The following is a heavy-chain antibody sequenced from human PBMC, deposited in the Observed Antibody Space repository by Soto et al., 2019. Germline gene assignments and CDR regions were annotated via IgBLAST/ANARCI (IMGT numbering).Heavy chain of an antibody. CDR2: INWNGGST. Sequence: GGSLRLSCAASGFTFDDYGMSWVRQAPGKGLEWVSGINWNGGSTGYADSVKGRFTISRDNAKNSLYLQMNSLRAEDTALYHCARTPYPVNCGGYHFDCWGQGTLVTVSS. CDR3: ARTPYPVNCGGYHFDC. V-gene: IGHV3-20*01. D-gene: IGHD6-19*01. CDR1: GFTFDDYG. J-gene: IGHJ4*02.